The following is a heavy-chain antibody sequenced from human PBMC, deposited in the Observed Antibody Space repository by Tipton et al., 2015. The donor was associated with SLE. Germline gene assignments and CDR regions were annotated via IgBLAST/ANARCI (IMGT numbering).Heavy chain of an antibody. CDR2: ISYDGSNK. V-gene: IGHV3-30*04. Sequence: SLRLSCAASGFTFSSYAMHWVRQAPGKGLEWVAVISYDGSNKYYADSVKGRFTISRDNSKNTLYLQMNSLRAEDTAVYYCAKVRVPRGGYWGQGTLVTVSS. CDR1: GFTFSSYA. J-gene: IGHJ4*02. CDR3: AKVRVPRGGY. D-gene: IGHD3-10*01.